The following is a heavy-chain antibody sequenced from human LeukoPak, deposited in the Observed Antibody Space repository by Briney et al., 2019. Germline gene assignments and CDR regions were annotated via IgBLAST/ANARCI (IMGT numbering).Heavy chain of an antibody. Sequence: ASVKVSCKASGGTFSSYAISWVRQAPGQGLEWMGGIIPIFGTANYAQKFQGRVTITADKSTSTAYMELSSLRSEDTAVYYRALSGRYYYYYYMDVWGKGTTVTVSS. CDR2: IIPIFGTA. V-gene: IGHV1-69*06. CDR3: ALSGRYYYYYYMDV. J-gene: IGHJ6*03. D-gene: IGHD5-12*01. CDR1: GGTFSSYA.